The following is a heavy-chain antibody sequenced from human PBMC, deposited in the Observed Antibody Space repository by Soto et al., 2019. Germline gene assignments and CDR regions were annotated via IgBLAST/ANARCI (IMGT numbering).Heavy chain of an antibody. Sequence: QVQLVQSGAEVKKPGASVKISCEASGYTSTGYVMHWVRQAPGQRPEWMGWISTGTGNTRSSQRFQGRVTFTGDASASTFYMGLSSLTFEDTAVYYCAREGINAGIRPWGDSFEIWGQGTMVTVSS. D-gene: IGHD3-10*01. V-gene: IGHV1-3*04. CDR1: GYTSTGYV. CDR2: ISTGTGNT. J-gene: IGHJ3*02. CDR3: AREGINAGIRPWGDSFEI.